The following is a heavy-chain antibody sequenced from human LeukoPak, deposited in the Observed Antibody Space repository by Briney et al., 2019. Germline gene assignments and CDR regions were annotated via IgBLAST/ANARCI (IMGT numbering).Heavy chain of an antibody. Sequence: QAGGSLRLSCAASGFTFSSYGMHWVRQAPGKGLEWVAVIWYDGSNKYYADSVKGRFTISRDNSKNTLYLQMNSLRAEDTAVYYCARDRRTVTHHSHLDYWGQGTLVTVSS. CDR1: GFTFSSYG. CDR2: IWYDGSNK. D-gene: IGHD4-17*01. J-gene: IGHJ4*02. CDR3: ARDRRTVTHHSHLDY. V-gene: IGHV3-33*08.